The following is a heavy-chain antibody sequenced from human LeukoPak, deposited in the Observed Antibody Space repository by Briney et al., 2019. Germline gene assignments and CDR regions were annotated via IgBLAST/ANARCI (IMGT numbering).Heavy chain of an antibody. CDR2: IRYDGSNK. V-gene: IGHV3-30*02. J-gene: IGHJ3*02. CDR3: AKDQGYSYGYSDAFDI. CDR1: GFTFSSYG. D-gene: IGHD5-18*01. Sequence: GGSLRLSCAASGFTFSSYGMHWVRQAPGKGLEWVAFIRYDGSNKYYADSVKGRFTISRDNSKNTLYLQMNSLRAEDTAVYYCAKDQGYSYGYSDAFDIWSQGTMVTVSS.